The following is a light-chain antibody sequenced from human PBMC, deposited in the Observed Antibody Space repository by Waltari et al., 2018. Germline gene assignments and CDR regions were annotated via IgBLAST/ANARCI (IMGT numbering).Light chain of an antibody. Sequence: VLYRSNNKNDLAWYQHKPGQPAKLLIYWTSTRESGVPDRFSGSGSGTDFTLTSSSLQAEDVAVYYCQQYYTTPHTFGQGTKLEIK. CDR2: WTS. CDR3: QQYYTTPHT. V-gene: IGKV4-1*01. CDR1: VLYRSNNKND. J-gene: IGKJ2*01.